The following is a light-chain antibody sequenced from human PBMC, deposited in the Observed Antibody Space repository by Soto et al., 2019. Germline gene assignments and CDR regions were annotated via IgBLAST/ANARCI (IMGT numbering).Light chain of an antibody. Sequence: EIVLTQSPGTLSLSPGERATLSCRASQSVASSYLAWYQQKPGQAPRLLIYGASSRATGIPDRFSGSGSGTDFTLTISRLEPEDFAVHYCQQYGSSPIFTFGSGTKVDIK. V-gene: IGKV3-20*01. CDR1: QSVASSY. CDR2: GAS. J-gene: IGKJ3*01. CDR3: QQYGSSPIFT.